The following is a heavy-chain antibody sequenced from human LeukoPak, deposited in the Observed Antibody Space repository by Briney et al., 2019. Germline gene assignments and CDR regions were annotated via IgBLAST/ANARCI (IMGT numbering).Heavy chain of an antibody. Sequence: SETLSLTCTVSGYSISSGYYWGWIRQPPGKGLEWIGSIYHSGSTYYNPSLKSRVTISVDTSKNQFSLKLSSVTAADTAVYYCARAVAGTRFAFDIWGQGTMVTVSS. D-gene: IGHD6-19*01. CDR3: ARAVAGTRFAFDI. V-gene: IGHV4-38-2*02. J-gene: IGHJ3*02. CDR1: GYSISSGYY. CDR2: IYHSGST.